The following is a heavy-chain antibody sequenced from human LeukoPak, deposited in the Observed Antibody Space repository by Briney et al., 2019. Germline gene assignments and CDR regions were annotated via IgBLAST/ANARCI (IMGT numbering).Heavy chain of an antibody. V-gene: IGHV3-53*01. CDR2: IHYDGKI. D-gene: IGHD7-27*01. J-gene: IGHJ4*02. CDR3: AKKTGDIRYFDY. CDR1: GFSVSGKF. Sequence: PGGSLRLSCAASGFSVSGKFMSWVRQAPGKGLEWVSIIHYDGKIRYAGSVGGRFTISRDNSKNTLYLQMNSLRAEDTAVYYCAKKTGDIRYFDYWGQGTLVTVSS.